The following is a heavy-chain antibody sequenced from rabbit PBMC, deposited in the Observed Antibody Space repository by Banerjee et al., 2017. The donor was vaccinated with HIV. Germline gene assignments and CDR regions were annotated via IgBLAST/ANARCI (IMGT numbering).Heavy chain of an antibody. D-gene: IGHD6-1*01. Sequence: QEQLEESGGDLVKPEGSLTLTCTASGFDLSSYYYMCWVRQAPGKGLELIACIYTGSGSTYYASWAKGRFTISKTSSTTVTLQMTSLTAADTATYFCARVIGGDGYVSFNLWGQGTLVTVS. CDR3: ARVIGGDGYVSFNL. J-gene: IGHJ4*01. V-gene: IGHV1S45*01. CDR1: GFDLSSYYY. CDR2: IYTGSGST.